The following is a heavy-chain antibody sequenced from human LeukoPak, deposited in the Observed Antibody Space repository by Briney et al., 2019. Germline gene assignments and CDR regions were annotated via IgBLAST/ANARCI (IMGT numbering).Heavy chain of an antibody. CDR3: AKDTYLGDLAVAGTAIDY. CDR1: GFTFGDYA. CDR2: ISCNSSNI. Sequence: GGSLRLSCAASGFTFGDYAMHWVRQAPGKGLEWVSGISCNSSNIDYADSVKGRFTISRDNAKNSLYLQMNSLRAEDTALYYCAKDTYLGDLAVAGTAIDYWGQGTLVTVSS. D-gene: IGHD6-19*01. V-gene: IGHV3-9*01. J-gene: IGHJ4*02.